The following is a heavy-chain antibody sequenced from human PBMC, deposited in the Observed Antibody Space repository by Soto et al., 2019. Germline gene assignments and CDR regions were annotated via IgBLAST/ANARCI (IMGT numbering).Heavy chain of an antibody. V-gene: IGHV3-30-3*01. J-gene: IGHJ4*02. CDR3: AKDARSGYFPGVLDY. CDR1: GFTFSSYA. Sequence: PGGSLRLSCAASGFTFSSYAMHWVRQAPGKGLEWVAVISYDGSNKYYADSVKGRFTISRDNSKNTLYLQMNSLRAEDTAVYYCAKDARSGYFPGVLDYWGQGTLVTVSS. CDR2: ISYDGSNK. D-gene: IGHD3-22*01.